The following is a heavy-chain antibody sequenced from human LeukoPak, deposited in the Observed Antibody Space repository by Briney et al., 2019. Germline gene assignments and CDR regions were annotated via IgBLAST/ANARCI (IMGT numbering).Heavy chain of an antibody. V-gene: IGHV4-59*08. CDR2: IYYSGST. CDR3: ARHVVYGSGSDNWFDP. J-gene: IGHJ5*02. D-gene: IGHD3-10*01. CDR1: GGSMSNYY. Sequence: PSETLSLTCTVSGGSMSNYYWSWIRQPPGKGLEWIGYIYYSGSTNYNPSLKSRVTISVDTSKNQFSLKLSSVTAADTAVYCCARHVVYGSGSDNWFDPWGQGTLVTVSS.